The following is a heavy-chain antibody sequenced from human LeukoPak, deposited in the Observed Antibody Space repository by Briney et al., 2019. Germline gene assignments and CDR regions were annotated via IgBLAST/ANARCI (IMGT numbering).Heavy chain of an antibody. D-gene: IGHD4/OR15-4a*01. J-gene: IGHJ5*02. CDR3: AGSNYFDP. CDR1: GFPFNIYW. V-gene: IGHV3-7*03. CDR2: INQDGSEK. Sequence: GGSLRLSCEASGFPFNIYWMNWVRQAPGKGLEWVANINQDGSEKSHVDSVKGRFTISRDNAKNSLYLQMNSLRAEDTAVYFCAGSNYFDPWGHGTLVTVSS.